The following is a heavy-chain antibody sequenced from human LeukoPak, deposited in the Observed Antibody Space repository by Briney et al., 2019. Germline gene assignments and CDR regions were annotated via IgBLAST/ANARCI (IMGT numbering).Heavy chain of an antibody. D-gene: IGHD1-26*01. CDR3: ARSPYSGSYDLMGWYFDR. CDR2: ISHSGNA. V-gene: IGHV4-61*02. CDR1: GGSISTGYYY. J-gene: IGHJ4*02. Sequence: SQTLSLTCTVSGGSISTGYYYWTWIRQPAGKGLEWIGRISHSGNANYNPSLKIRVTMSVDTSKNQFSLNLNSLTAADTALYYCARSPYSGSYDLMGWYFDRWGQGTLVTVSA.